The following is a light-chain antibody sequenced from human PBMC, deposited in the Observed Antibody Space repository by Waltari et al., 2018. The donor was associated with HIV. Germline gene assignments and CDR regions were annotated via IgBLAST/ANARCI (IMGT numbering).Light chain of an antibody. CDR1: TSNIETEA. V-gene: IGLV1-47*01. Sequence: QSVLTQQPSVSGTPGQTVTISCSGSTSNIETEALYWYQQLPGTAPKLLIYMNYTRPPGVSDRFFCSQPGASASLVISGLRSEDGAHYYCVSYDSRLDERLFGGGTKLTVL. CDR2: MNY. J-gene: IGLJ3*02. CDR3: VSYDSRLDERL.